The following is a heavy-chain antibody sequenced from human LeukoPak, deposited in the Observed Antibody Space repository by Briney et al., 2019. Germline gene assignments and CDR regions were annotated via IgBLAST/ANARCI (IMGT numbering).Heavy chain of an antibody. V-gene: IGHV3-23*01. J-gene: IGHJ5*02. Sequence: GGSLRLSCAASGFTFSSYAMTWVRQAPGKGLEWVSAISGSGGSTYYADSVKGRFTISRDNSKNTLFLQMNSLRAEDTAVYYCARDRRLWFGEQRNWFDPWGQGTLVTVSS. CDR2: ISGSGGST. CDR1: GFTFSSYA. CDR3: ARDRRLWFGEQRNWFDP. D-gene: IGHD3-10*01.